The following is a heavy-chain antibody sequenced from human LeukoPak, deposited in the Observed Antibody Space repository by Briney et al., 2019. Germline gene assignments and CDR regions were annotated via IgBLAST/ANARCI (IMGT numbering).Heavy chain of an antibody. CDR2: ISSSSSYI. CDR1: GFTFSSYS. D-gene: IGHD3-3*01. V-gene: IGHV3-21*01. Sequence: GGSLRLSCAASGFTFSSYSMNWVRQAPGKGLEWVSSISSSSSYIYYADSVKGRFTISRDNAKNSLYLQMNSLRAEDTAVYYCARDHPVEYYLDYWGQGTLVTVSS. CDR3: ARDHPVEYYLDY. J-gene: IGHJ4*02.